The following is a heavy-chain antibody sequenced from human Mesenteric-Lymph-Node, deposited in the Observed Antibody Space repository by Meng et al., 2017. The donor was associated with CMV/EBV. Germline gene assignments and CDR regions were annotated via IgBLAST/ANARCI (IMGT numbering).Heavy chain of an antibody. V-gene: IGHV3-74*01. CDR3: AKQYSSASAYYYYGMDV. CDR1: GFTFSSYW. J-gene: IGHJ6*02. Sequence: LSLTCAASGFTFSSYWMHWVRQAPGKGLVWVSRINSDGSSTSYADSVKGRFTISRDNAKNTLYLQMNSLRVEDTAVYYCAKQYSSASAYYYYGMDVWGQGTTVTVSS. CDR2: INSDGSST. D-gene: IGHD6-6*01.